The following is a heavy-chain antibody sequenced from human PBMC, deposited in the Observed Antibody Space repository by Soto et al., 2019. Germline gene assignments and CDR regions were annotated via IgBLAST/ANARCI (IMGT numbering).Heavy chain of an antibody. D-gene: IGHD2-21*02. V-gene: IGHV3-7*04. Sequence: EVQLVESGGGLVQPGGSLRLSCAVSGFTFGSYWMNWVRLIPGKGLEWVAYIKPDGSATYYVDSVKGRFTISRDNAKNSPYLQMNRLRVEDTSVYYCARAGYCGPGCYYYFDYWGQGTLVTVSS. J-gene: IGHJ4*02. CDR2: IKPDGSAT. CDR3: ARAGYCGPGCYYYFDY. CDR1: GFTFGSYW.